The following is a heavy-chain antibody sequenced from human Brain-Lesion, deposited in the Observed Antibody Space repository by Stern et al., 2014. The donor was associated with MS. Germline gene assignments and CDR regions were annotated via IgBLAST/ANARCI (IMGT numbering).Heavy chain of an antibody. CDR1: GGSISSGGYY. CDR3: ARGRVVPGFQYYATDV. J-gene: IGHJ6*02. Sequence: VQLVESGPGLVKPSQTLSLSCTVSGGSISSGGYYWSWIRQPAGKGLEWIGRIFNSGSTSYNPSLKRRVTISIDTSKTQFSLRLNPMTAADTAVYYCARGRVVPGFQYYATDVWGQGTTVIVSS. CDR2: IFNSGST. V-gene: IGHV4-61*02. D-gene: IGHD2-2*01.